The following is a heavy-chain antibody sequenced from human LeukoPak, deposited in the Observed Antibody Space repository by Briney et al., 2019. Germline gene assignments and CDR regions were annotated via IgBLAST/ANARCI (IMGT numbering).Heavy chain of an antibody. J-gene: IGHJ5*02. CDR3: ARALRVATRYSGSYGA. Sequence: GASVKVSCKASGYTFTGYYMHWVRQAPGQGLEWMGRINPNSGGTNYAQKFQGRVTMTRDTSISTAYMELNRLRSDDTAVYYCARALRVATRYSGSYGAWGQGTLVTVSS. CDR1: GYTFTGYY. D-gene: IGHD1-26*01. CDR2: INPNSGGT. V-gene: IGHV1-2*06.